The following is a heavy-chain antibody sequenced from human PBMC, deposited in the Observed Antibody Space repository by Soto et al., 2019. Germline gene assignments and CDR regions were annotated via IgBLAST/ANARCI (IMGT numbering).Heavy chain of an antibody. CDR3: ASELSFGVVDY. Sequence: SETLSLTCTVSGGSISSYYWSWIRQPPGKGLEWIGYIYYSGSTNYNPSLKSRVTISVDTSKNQFSLKLSSVTAADTAVDYCASELSFGVVDYWGKGTPVTVSS. CDR2: IYYSGST. J-gene: IGHJ4*02. CDR1: GGSISSYY. V-gene: IGHV4-59*01. D-gene: IGHD3-3*01.